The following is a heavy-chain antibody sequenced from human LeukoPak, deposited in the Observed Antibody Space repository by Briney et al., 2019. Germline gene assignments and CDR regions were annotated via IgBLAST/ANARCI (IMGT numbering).Heavy chain of an antibody. Sequence: SETLSLTCSVSGGSIISRNYYWRWLRQPPGKGLEWVGSIYQSGSGSSYYNPSLKSRVTISGDTSKNQFFLRLSSVTAADTAVYYCASTLRFLPYRRFDYWGQGTLVTVPS. D-gene: IGHD3-3*01. J-gene: IGHJ4*02. V-gene: IGHV4-39*01. CDR1: GGSIISRNYY. CDR3: ASTLRFLPYRRFDY. CDR2: IYQSGSGSS.